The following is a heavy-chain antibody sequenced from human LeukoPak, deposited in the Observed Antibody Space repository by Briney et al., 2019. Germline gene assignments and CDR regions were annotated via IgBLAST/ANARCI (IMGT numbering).Heavy chain of an antibody. Sequence: SETLSLTCTVSGGSISSGGYYWSWIRQNPGKGLEWIGYMYNSGSTNYNPSLKSRVTISVDTSKDQFSLKLSFVTAADTAVYYCARWPLDPWGQGTLVTVSS. CDR3: ARWPLDP. J-gene: IGHJ5*02. CDR1: GGSISSGGYY. CDR2: MYNSGST. V-gene: IGHV4-31*03.